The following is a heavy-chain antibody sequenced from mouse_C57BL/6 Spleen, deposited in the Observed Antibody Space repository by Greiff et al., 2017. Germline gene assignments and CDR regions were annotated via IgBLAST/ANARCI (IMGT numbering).Heavy chain of an antibody. CDR2: IYPGSGNT. D-gene: IGHD2-4*01. V-gene: IGHV1-66*01. CDR1: GYSFTSYY. J-gene: IGHJ4*01. Sequence: VQLQQSGPELVKPGASVKISCKASGYSFTSYYIHWVKQRPGQGLEWIGWIYPGSGNTKYNEKFKGKATLTADTSFSTAYMQLSSLTSEDSAVYYCARARYDYGDYYAMDYWGQGTSVTVSS. CDR3: ARARYDYGDYYAMDY.